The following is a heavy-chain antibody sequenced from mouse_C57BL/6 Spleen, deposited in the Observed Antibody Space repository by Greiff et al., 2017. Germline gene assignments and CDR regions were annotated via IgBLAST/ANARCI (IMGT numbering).Heavy chain of an antibody. Sequence: QVHVKQSGAELVRPGASVTLSCKASGYTFTDYEMHWVKQTPVHGLEWIGAIDPETGGTAYNQKFKGKAILTADKSSSTAYMELRSLTSEDSAVYYCTRGLRLQGGYWGQGTTLTVSS. D-gene: IGHD3-2*02. V-gene: IGHV1-15*01. CDR2: IDPETGGT. CDR1: GYTFTDYE. CDR3: TRGLRLQGGY. J-gene: IGHJ2*01.